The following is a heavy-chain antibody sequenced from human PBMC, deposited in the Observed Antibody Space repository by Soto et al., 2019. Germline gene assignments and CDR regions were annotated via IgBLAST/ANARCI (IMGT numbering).Heavy chain of an antibody. V-gene: IGHV1-18*01. J-gene: IGHJ4*02. D-gene: IGHD1-1*01. CDR3: ARGRYGDY. CDR1: GYTFTSYG. CDR2: ISAHNGNT. Sequence: QVHLVQSGAEVKKPGASVKVSCKGSGYTFTSYGITWVRQAPGQGLEWMGWISAHNGNTDYAQTLQGRVTVTRDTSTSTAYMELRSLRCDDTAVDYCARGRYGDYWGQGAQVTVSS.